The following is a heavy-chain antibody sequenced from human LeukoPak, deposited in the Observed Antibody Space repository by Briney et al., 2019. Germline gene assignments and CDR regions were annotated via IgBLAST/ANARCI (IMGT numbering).Heavy chain of an antibody. Sequence: PSQTLSLTCAVSGGSISSGGYSWSWIRQPRGKGLEWIGYIYHSGSTYYNPSLKSRVTISVDRSKNQFSLKLSSVTAADTAVYYCARANSSSWYSSDYYYYGMDVWGKGTTVTVSS. CDR1: GGSISSGGYS. J-gene: IGHJ6*04. CDR3: ARANSSSWYSSDYYYYGMDV. CDR2: IYHSGST. D-gene: IGHD6-13*01. V-gene: IGHV4-30-2*01.